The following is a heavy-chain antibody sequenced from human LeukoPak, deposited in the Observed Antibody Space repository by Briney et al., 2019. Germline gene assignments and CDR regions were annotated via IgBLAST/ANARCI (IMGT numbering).Heavy chain of an antibody. J-gene: IGHJ4*02. D-gene: IGHD6-19*01. CDR1: GGTFSSYA. CDR2: IIPILGTA. V-gene: IGHV1-69*11. Sequence: VASVKVSCKASGGTFSSYAISWVRQAPGQGLEWMGRIIPILGTANYAQKFQGRVTITTDESTSTAYMELSSLRSEDTAVYYCARDSSSGWSTYWGQGTLVTVSS. CDR3: ARDSSSGWSTY.